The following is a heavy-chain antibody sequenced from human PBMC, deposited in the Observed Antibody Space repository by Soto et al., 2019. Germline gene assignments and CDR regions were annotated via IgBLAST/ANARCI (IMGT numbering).Heavy chain of an antibody. Sequence: PGESMKISCKGSGYSFTKYWIGWVRQMPGKGLERMGIIYPGDSDARYSPSFQGQVIISADKSINTAYLQWSSLQASDTAVYYCARTYSGTYPPPYYFDYWGQGTLVTVSS. CDR1: GYSFTKYW. CDR3: ARTYSGTYPPPYYFDY. J-gene: IGHJ4*02. CDR2: IYPGDSDA. V-gene: IGHV5-51*01. D-gene: IGHD1-26*01.